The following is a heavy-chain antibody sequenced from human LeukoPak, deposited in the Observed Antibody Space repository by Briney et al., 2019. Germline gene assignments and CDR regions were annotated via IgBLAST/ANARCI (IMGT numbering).Heavy chain of an antibody. CDR3: VPGDMVRGVSGPTAPYYFDY. CDR1: GGSISSYY. Sequence: SETLSLTCSVSGGSISSYYWRWIRQPAGRGLEGIGRNYTSGSTNYNPSRKSRVTMSVDTSKSQSSLKLSSVAAAGTAVYYCVPGDMVRGVSGPTAPYYFDYWGQGSPVTVSS. D-gene: IGHD3-10*01. CDR2: NYTSGST. V-gene: IGHV4-4*07. J-gene: IGHJ4*02.